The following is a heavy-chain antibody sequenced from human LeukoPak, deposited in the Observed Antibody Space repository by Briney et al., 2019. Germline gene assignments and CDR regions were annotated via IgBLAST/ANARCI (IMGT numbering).Heavy chain of an antibody. Sequence: SETLSLTCAVYGGSFSGYYWSWIRQPPGKGLEWIGEINHSGSTNYNPSLKSRVTISVDTSKNQFSLKLSSVTAADTAVYYCARHPGYYHDSSGFPPNGWFDPWGQGTLVTVSS. CDR1: GGSFSGYY. CDR3: ARHPGYYHDSSGFPPNGWFDP. CDR2: INHSGST. D-gene: IGHD3-22*01. V-gene: IGHV4-34*01. J-gene: IGHJ5*02.